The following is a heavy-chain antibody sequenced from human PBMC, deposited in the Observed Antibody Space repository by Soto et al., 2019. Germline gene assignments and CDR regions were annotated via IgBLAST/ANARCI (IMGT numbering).Heavy chain of an antibody. CDR3: ARHLYYDSSGYYENPYGMDV. V-gene: IGHV4-39*01. Sequence: SETLSLTCTVSGGSISSSSYYWGWIRQPPGKGLEWIGSIYYSGSTYYNPSLKSRVTISVDTSKNQFSLKLSSVTAADTAVYYCARHLYYDSSGYYENPYGMDVWGQGTTVTVSS. J-gene: IGHJ6*02. CDR2: IYYSGST. D-gene: IGHD3-22*01. CDR1: GGSISSSSYY.